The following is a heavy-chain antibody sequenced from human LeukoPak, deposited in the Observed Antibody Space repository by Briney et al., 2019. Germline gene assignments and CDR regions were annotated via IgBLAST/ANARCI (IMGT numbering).Heavy chain of an antibody. J-gene: IGHJ4*02. V-gene: IGHV4-59*11. CDR1: GGSISSHY. CDR2: IYNSGST. Sequence: SETLSLTCTVSGGSISSHYWSWIRQPPGKGLEWIGYIYNSGSTNYNPSLKSRVTISVDTSKNQSSLKLSSATTADTAVYYCARVSVLWFGELSHFDYWGQGTLVTVSS. CDR3: ARVSVLWFGELSHFDY. D-gene: IGHD3-10*01.